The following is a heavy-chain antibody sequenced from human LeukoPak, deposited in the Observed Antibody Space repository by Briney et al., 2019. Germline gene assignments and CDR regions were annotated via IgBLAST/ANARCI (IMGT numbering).Heavy chain of an antibody. CDR3: ARSSKGKSIVGATKWWFDP. D-gene: IGHD1-26*01. Sequence: PSETLSLTCTVSGGSISSYYWSWIRQPPGKGLEWIGYIYYSGSTNYNPSLKSRVTISVDTSKNQFSLKLSSVTAADTAVYYCARSSKGKSIVGATKWWFDPWGQGTLVTVSS. CDR2: IYYSGST. V-gene: IGHV4-59*01. CDR1: GGSISSYY. J-gene: IGHJ5*02.